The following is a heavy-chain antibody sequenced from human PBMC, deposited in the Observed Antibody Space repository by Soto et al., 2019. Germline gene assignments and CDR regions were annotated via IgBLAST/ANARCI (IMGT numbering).Heavy chain of an antibody. J-gene: IGHJ6*02. V-gene: IGHV3-30*18. D-gene: IGHD3-22*01. CDR2: ISYDGTNK. CDR3: AKDLKGHDDRSGYFLDYYYGMDV. Sequence: RRLSCAAFGFTFSSYGMHWVRQAPGKGLEWVAVISYDGTNKYYADSVKGRFTISRDNSKNTLYLQMNSLRAEDTAVYHCAKDLKGHDDRSGYFLDYYYGMDVWGQGTTVTVSS. CDR1: GFTFSSYG.